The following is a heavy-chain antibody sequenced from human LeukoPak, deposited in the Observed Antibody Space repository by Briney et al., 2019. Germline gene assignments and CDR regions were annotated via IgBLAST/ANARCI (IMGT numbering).Heavy chain of an antibody. J-gene: IGHJ6*02. CDR1: GFTFDDYA. V-gene: IGHV3-9*01. CDR3: AREGWYYGSGMGYYYGMDV. CDR2: ISWNSGSI. Sequence: GGSLRLSCAASGFTFDDYAMHWVRQAPGKGLEWVSGISWNSGSIGYADSVKGRFTISRDNAKNSLYLQMNSLRAEDTAVYYCAREGWYYGSGMGYYYGMDVWGQGTVVTVSS. D-gene: IGHD3-10*01.